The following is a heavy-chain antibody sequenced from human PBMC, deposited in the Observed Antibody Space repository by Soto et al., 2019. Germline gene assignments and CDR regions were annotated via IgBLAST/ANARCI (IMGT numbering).Heavy chain of an antibody. Sequence: ITLSCAASRFTFSSYAIHWVRQAPGKGLEWVAVISYDGSNKYYADSLKGRFTISRDNSKNTLDLQMNSLRAEDSAVYYCAREGWELLRSDAFDIWGQGTMVTV. J-gene: IGHJ3*02. CDR1: RFTFSSYA. D-gene: IGHD1-26*01. CDR2: ISYDGSNK. V-gene: IGHV3-30-3*01. CDR3: AREGWELLRSDAFDI.